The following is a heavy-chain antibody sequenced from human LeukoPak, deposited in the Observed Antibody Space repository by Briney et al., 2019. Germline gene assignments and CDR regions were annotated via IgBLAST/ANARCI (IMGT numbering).Heavy chain of an antibody. D-gene: IGHD1-26*01. J-gene: IGHJ4*02. CDR1: GYTFTSYG. Sequence: ASVKVSCKASGYTFTSYGISWVRQAPGQGLEWMGWISAYNGNTNYAQKLQGRVTMTTDTSTSTAYMELRSLRSDDTAVYYCARFTTIRGSMESAEADYWGQGTLVTVSS. CDR3: ARFTTIRGSMESAEADY. CDR2: ISAYNGNT. V-gene: IGHV1-18*01.